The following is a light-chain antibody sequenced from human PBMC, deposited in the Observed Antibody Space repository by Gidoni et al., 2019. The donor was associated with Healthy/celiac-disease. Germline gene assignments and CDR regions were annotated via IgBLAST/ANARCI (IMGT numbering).Light chain of an antibody. CDR3: AAWDDSLNGVV. CDR1: SSNIGSNT. Sequence: QSVLTQPPSASGTPGQRVTISGSGSSSNIGSNTVNWYQQLPGTAPELLIYSNNQRPSGVPDRFSGSKSGTSASLAISGLQSEDEADYYCAAWDDSLNGVVFGGGTKLTVL. CDR2: SNN. V-gene: IGLV1-44*01. J-gene: IGLJ2*01.